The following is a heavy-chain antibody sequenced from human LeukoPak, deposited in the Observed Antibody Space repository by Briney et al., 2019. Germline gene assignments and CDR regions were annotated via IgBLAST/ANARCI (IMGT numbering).Heavy chain of an antibody. J-gene: IGHJ1*01. CDR2: INHSGST. D-gene: IGHD1-14*01. CDR1: GGSFSGYY. Sequence: PSETLSLTCAVYGGSFSGYYWSWIRQPPVKGLEWIGEINHSGSTNYNPSLKSRVTISVDTSKNQFSLKLSSVTAADTAVYYCASSNREDNYQYWGQGTLVTVSS. CDR3: ASSNREDNYQY. V-gene: IGHV4-34*01.